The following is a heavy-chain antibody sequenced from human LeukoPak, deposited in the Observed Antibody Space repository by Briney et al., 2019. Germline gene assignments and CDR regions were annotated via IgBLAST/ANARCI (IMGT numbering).Heavy chain of an antibody. D-gene: IGHD3-10*01. CDR1: GYTFSSFG. CDR3: ARDRAGPLTALIRGHIKEIP. CDR2: ISVYNDNT. Sequence: ASVKLSCKASGYTFSSFGISWVRQAPGQGLEWMGWISVYNDNTHFAQKFQGRVTMTADTSTSTAYMELRILRADDTAMYYCARDRAGPLTALIRGHIKEIPWGQGTLVTVSS. V-gene: IGHV1-18*04. J-gene: IGHJ5*02.